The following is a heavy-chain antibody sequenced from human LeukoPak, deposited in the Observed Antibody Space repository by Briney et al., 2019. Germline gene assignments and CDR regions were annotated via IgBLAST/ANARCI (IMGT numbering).Heavy chain of an antibody. V-gene: IGHV1-69*05. D-gene: IGHD6-19*01. CDR3: ARGRSLGALQWLVTEYFQH. J-gene: IGHJ1*01. CDR2: IIPIFGTA. Sequence: SVKVSCKASGGTFSSYAISWVRQAPGQGLGWMGRIIPIFGTANYAQKFQGRVTITTDESTSTAYMELSSLRSEDTAVYYCARGRSLGALQWLVTEYFQHWGQGTLVTVSS. CDR1: GGTFSSYA.